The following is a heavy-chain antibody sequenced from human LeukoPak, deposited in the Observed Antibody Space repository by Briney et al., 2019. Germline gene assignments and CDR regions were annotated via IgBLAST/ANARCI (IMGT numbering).Heavy chain of an antibody. CDR2: ISGSGGST. J-gene: IGHJ5*02. D-gene: IGHD3-22*01. CDR3: ARDHTAYYYDSSGYPPWFDP. CDR1: GFTFSSYA. V-gene: IGHV3-23*01. Sequence: GGSLRLSCAASGFTFSSYAMSWVRQAPGKGLEWVSAISGSGGSTYYADSVKGRFTISRDNSKNTLYLQMNSLRAEDTAVYYCARDHTAYYYDSSGYPPWFDPWGQGTLVTVSS.